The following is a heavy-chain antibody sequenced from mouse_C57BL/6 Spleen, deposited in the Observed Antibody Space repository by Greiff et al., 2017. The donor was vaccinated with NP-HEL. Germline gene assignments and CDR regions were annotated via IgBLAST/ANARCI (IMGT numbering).Heavy chain of an antibody. CDR3: ARREESNLFAY. J-gene: IGHJ3*01. CDR1: GFTFSDYG. CDR2: ISSGSSTI. Sequence: EVNVVESGGGLVKPGGSLKLSCAASGFTFSDYGMHWVRQAPEKGLEWVAYISSGSSTIYYADTVKGRFTISRDNAKNTLFLQMTSLRSEDTAMYYCARREESNLFAYGGQGTLVTVAA. V-gene: IGHV5-17*01. D-gene: IGHD2-5*01.